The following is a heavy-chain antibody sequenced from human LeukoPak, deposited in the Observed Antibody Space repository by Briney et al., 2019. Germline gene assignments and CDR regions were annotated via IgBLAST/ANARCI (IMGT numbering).Heavy chain of an antibody. CDR2: INTNTGNP. Sequence: ASVKVSCTASGYNFTNYGLSWVRQAPGQGLEWMGWINTNTGNPTYAQGFTGRFVFSLDTSVSTAYLQISSLKAEDTAVYYCARDYSGSYSGAFDYWGQGTLVTVSS. J-gene: IGHJ4*02. CDR1: GYNFTNYG. V-gene: IGHV7-4-1*02. D-gene: IGHD1-26*01. CDR3: ARDYSGSYSGAFDY.